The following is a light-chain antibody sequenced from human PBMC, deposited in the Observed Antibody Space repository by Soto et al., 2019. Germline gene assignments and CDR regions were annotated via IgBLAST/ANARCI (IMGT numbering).Light chain of an antibody. CDR2: GAS. V-gene: IGKV3-15*01. CDR3: QQYNNWPPWT. CDR1: QSVSSN. Sequence: IALTQYPATLSLSPGERATLSCRASQSVSSNLAWDQQKPGQAPRLVIYGASTRATGIPARFSGSGSWTELTLTISSLQSEDFAVYYCQQYNNWPPWTFGQGTKVDIK. J-gene: IGKJ1*01.